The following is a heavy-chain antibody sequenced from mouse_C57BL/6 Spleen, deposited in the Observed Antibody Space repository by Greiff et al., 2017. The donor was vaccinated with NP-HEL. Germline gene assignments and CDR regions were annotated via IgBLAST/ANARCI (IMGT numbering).Heavy chain of an antibody. CDR3: ARDGFYYDYDGYAMDY. CDR2: ISDGGSYT. V-gene: IGHV5-4*01. D-gene: IGHD2-4*01. CDR1: GFTFSSYA. J-gene: IGHJ4*01. Sequence: DVHLVESGGGLVKPGGSLKLSCAASGFTFSSYAMSWVRQTPEKRLAWVATISDGGSYTYYPDNVKGRFTISRDNAKNNLYLQMSHLKSEDTAMYYCARDGFYYDYDGYAMDYWGQGTSVTVSS.